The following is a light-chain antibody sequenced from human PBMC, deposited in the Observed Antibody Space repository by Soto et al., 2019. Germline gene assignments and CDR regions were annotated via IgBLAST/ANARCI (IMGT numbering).Light chain of an antibody. CDR2: DAS. Sequence: EIVLTQSPGTLSLSPGERATLSCRASQKISSYLAWYQQKPGQAPRLLIYDASNRATGIPARFSGSGSGTDYTLTISSLEPEDFAVYYCQQRSNWPPLTFDGGTKVEIK. CDR1: QKISSY. CDR3: QQRSNWPPLT. V-gene: IGKV3-11*01. J-gene: IGKJ4*01.